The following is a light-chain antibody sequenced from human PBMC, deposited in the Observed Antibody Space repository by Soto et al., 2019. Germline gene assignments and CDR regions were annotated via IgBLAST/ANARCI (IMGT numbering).Light chain of an antibody. J-gene: IGLJ7*01. CDR3: SSYVNSNTLV. CDR2: EVT. CDR1: SSDVGGYNY. V-gene: IGLV2-14*01. Sequence: QSVLTQPASVSGSPGQSITISCTGTSSDVGGYNYVSWYQQHSGKAPKLMIYEVTNRPSGVSDRFSGSKSGNTASLTISGHQAEDEADYYCSSYVNSNTLVFGAGTQLTVL.